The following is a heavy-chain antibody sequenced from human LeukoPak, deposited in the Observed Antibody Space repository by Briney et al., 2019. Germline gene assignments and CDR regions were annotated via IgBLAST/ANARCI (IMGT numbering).Heavy chain of an antibody. V-gene: IGHV3-23*01. CDR2: ISGSGGST. J-gene: IGHJ4*02. CDR1: GFTFSSYA. D-gene: IGHD3-16*01. Sequence: PGGSLRLSCAASGFTFSSYAMSWVRQAPGKGLEWVSAISGSGGSTYYADSVKGRFTISRDNSKNSLYLQMNSLRTGDTALYFCAKEGATSIYFDYWGQGTLVTVSS. CDR3: AKEGATSIYFDY.